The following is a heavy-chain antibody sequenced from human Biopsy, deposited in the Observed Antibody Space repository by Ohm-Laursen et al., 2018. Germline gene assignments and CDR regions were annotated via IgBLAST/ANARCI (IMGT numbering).Heavy chain of an antibody. CDR1: GFTFATYG. CDR2: ISSSGNST. V-gene: IGHV3-23*01. J-gene: IGHJ2*01. CDR3: AKDRRTMRIWYFDL. Sequence: SLRLSCTASGFTFATYGMSWVCQAQGKGLEWVSGISSSGNSTYYAGSVKGRFTISRDNSKNTLYLQLNSLRVDDTAVYYCAKDRRTMRIWYFDLWGRGTLVTVSS. D-gene: IGHD4/OR15-4a*01.